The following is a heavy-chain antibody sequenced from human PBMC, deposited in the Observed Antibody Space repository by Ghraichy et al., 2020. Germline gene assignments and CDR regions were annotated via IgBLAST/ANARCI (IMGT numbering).Heavy chain of an antibody. CDR1: GGSISNTFY. CDR2: IYYTGGT. J-gene: IGHJ4*02. CDR3: ARADMVRDMYYFDF. D-gene: IGHD3-10*01. Sequence: SQTLSLTCTVSGGSISNTFYWSWIRQAPGRGLEWIGNIYYTGGTNYNPSLKSRVSTSLDTPKNQFSLKLTSVTAADTAVYYCARADMVRDMYYFDFWGQGSLVIVSS. V-gene: IGHV4-59*01.